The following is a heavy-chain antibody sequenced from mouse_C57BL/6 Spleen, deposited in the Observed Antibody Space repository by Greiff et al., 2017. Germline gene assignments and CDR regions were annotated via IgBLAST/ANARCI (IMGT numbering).Heavy chain of an antibody. Sequence: EVMLVESGGGLVQPGGSMKLSCVASGFTFSNYWMNWVRQSPEKGLEWVAQIRLKSDNYATHSAESVKGRFTISSDDSKSSVYLQMNNLSAEDTGIYYCTVITTVVEEGKNAMDYWGQGTSVTVSS. J-gene: IGHJ4*01. CDR2: IRLKSDNYAT. CDR1: GFTFSNYW. D-gene: IGHD1-1*01. V-gene: IGHV6-3*01. CDR3: TVITTVVEEGKNAMDY.